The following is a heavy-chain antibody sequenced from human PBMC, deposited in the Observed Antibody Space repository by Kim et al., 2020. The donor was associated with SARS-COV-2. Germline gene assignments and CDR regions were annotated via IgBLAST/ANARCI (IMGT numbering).Heavy chain of an antibody. CDR1: GFTFSSYS. CDR2: ISSSSSYI. Sequence: GGSLRLSCAASGFTFSSYSMNWVRQAPGKGLEWVSSISSSSSYIYYADSVKGRFTISRDNAKNSLYLQMNSLRAEDTAVYYCARDYPHTAMVGHYYYYGMDVWGQGTTVTVSS. D-gene: IGHD5-18*01. J-gene: IGHJ6*02. CDR3: ARDYPHTAMVGHYYYYGMDV. V-gene: IGHV3-21*01.